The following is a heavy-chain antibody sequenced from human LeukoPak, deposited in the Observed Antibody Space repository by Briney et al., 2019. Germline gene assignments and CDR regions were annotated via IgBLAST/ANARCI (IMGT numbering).Heavy chain of an antibody. Sequence: GGSLRLSCAASGFTVSSNYMSWVCQAPGKGLEWVSVIYSGGSTYYADSVKGRFTISRDNSKNTLYLQMNSLRAEDTAVYYCARGPNYYGSADTDWGQGTLITVSS. CDR3: ARGPNYYGSADTD. V-gene: IGHV3-53*01. CDR1: GFTVSSNY. D-gene: IGHD3-10*01. J-gene: IGHJ4*02. CDR2: IYSGGST.